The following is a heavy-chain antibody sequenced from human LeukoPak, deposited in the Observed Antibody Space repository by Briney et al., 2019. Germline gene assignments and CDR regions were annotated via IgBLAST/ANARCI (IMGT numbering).Heavy chain of an antibody. CDR2: IIPIFGTA. D-gene: IGHD3-9*01. V-gene: IGHV1-69*13. Sequence: EASVKVSCKASGGTFSSYAISWVRQAPGQGLEWMGGIIPIFGTANYAQKFQGRVTITADESTSTAYMELSSLRFEDTAVYYCARGDYDILTGYYNAEYFQHWGQGTLVTVSS. CDR3: ARGDYDILTGYYNAEYFQH. CDR1: GGTFSSYA. J-gene: IGHJ1*01.